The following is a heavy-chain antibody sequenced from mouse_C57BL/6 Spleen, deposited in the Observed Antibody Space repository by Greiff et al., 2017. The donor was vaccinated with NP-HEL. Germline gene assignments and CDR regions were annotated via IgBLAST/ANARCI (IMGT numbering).Heavy chain of an antibody. V-gene: IGHV1-26*01. CDR2: INPNNGGT. CDR1: GYTFTDYY. J-gene: IGHJ3*01. D-gene: IGHD2-4*01. CDR3: ASPLYYDYGPFAY. Sequence: EVQLQQSGPELVKPGASVKISCKASGYTFTDYYMNWVKQSHGKSLEWIGDINPNNGGTSYNQKFKGKATLTVDKSSSTAYMELRSLTSEGSAVYYCASPLYYDYGPFAYWGQGTLVTVSA.